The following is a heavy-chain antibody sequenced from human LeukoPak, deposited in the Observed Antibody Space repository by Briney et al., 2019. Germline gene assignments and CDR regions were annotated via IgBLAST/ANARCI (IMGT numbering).Heavy chain of an antibody. CDR3: ARDRGRYYDSRGFYWGYYFDS. J-gene: IGHJ4*02. V-gene: IGHV3-23*01. CDR1: GFTFSTYA. Sequence: GGSLRLSCAASGFTFSTYAVNWVRQAPGKGLEWVSPISGSGDSTYYADSVKGRFTISRDNSKDTLYLQVSSVRVGDTAVYYCARDRGRYYDSRGFYWGYYFDSWGQGILVTVST. D-gene: IGHD3-22*01. CDR2: ISGSGDST.